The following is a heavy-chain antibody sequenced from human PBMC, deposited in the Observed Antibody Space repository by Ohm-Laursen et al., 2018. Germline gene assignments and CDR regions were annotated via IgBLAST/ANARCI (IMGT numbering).Heavy chain of an antibody. CDR2: IYYTGST. D-gene: IGHD1-26*01. CDR3: ARDGVVGSTIFDS. V-gene: IGHV4-4*07. Sequence: SDTLSLTCTVSGGSMNNYYWSWVRQPAGKGLEWIGRIYYTGSTNYNPTLKSRVTMSLDTSKNQFSLRLNSVTAADTAVYYCARDGVVGSTIFDSWGQGTLVTVSS. J-gene: IGHJ4*02. CDR1: GGSMNNYY.